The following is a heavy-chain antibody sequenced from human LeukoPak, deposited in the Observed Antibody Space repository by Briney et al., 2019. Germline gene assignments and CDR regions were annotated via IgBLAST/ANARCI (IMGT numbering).Heavy chain of an antibody. D-gene: IGHD6-19*01. J-gene: IGHJ4*02. CDR3: AKDLLAPGYSSGWYNYIFDY. V-gene: IGHV3-23*01. CDR2: ISGSGDST. Sequence: PGGSLRLSCAASGFRFSDYTMTWVRQAPGKGPEWVSAISGSGDSTYYADSVKGRFTISRDKSKNTLYLQMNSLRAEDTAVYYCAKDLLAPGYSSGWYNYIFDYWGQGTLVTVSS. CDR1: GFRFSDYT.